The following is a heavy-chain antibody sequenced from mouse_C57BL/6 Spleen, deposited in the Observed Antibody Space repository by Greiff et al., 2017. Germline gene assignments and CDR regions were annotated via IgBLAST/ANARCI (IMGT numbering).Heavy chain of an antibody. Sequence: VKLMESGAELVKPGASVKISCKASGYAFSSYWMNWVKQRPGKGLEWIGQIYPGDGDTNYNGKFKGKAALTADKSSSTAYMQRSSLTSEDSAVYFCARDCAWFAYWGQGTLVTVSA. CDR2: IYPGDGDT. V-gene: IGHV1-80*01. CDR1: GYAFSSYW. CDR3: ARDCAWFAY. J-gene: IGHJ3*01.